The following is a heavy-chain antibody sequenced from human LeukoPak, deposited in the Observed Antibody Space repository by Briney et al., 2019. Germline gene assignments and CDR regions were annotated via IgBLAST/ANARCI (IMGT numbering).Heavy chain of an antibody. Sequence: GGSLRLSCAASGSTFGLYSMNWVRQAPGKGLEWVAYVTSGSSIIYYADSVKGRFTISRDNGKNTLYLQMNSLRADDTAVYYCARGRGGPNWGYYFDSWGQGTLVAVSS. CDR1: GSTFGLYS. CDR2: VTSGSSII. CDR3: ARGRGGPNWGYYFDS. J-gene: IGHJ4*02. D-gene: IGHD7-27*01. V-gene: IGHV3-48*04.